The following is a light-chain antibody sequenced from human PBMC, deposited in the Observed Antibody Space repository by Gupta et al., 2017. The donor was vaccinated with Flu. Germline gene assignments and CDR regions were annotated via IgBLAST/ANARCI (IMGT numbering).Light chain of an antibody. CDR1: SSDVGGYDY. CDR2: QVS. Sequence: QSALTQPASVSGSPGQSITISCTGTSSDVGGYDYVAWYQQHPGKAPKLIIFQVSNRPSGVSNRFSGSKSGNTASLTSSGLQAEDEADYYCSSYTSSITYVFGTGTKVAVL. J-gene: IGLJ1*01. V-gene: IGLV2-14*01. CDR3: SSYTSSITYV.